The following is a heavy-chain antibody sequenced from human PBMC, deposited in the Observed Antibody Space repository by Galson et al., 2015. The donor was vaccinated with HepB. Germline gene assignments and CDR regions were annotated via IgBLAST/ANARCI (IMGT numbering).Heavy chain of an antibody. CDR2: ISASGTTI. Sequence: SLRLSCAASTFIFSTYSMNWVRQAPGMGLEWLSYISASGTTIYYAESVKGRFTISRDNAKNSLYLRMNSLRAEDTAMYYCARDRGGSGSYMSNYYGMDVWGQGTTVTVSS. D-gene: IGHD3-10*01. V-gene: IGHV3-48*04. J-gene: IGHJ6*02. CDR1: TFIFSTYS. CDR3: ARDRGGSGSYMSNYYGMDV.